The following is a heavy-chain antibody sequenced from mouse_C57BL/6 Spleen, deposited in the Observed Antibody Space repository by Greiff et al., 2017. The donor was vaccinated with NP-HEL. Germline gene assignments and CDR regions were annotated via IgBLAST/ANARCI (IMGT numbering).Heavy chain of an antibody. CDR3: ANLYDYDYFDY. CDR2: IHPNSGST. J-gene: IGHJ2*01. Sequence: QVQLQQPGAELVKPGASVTLSCKASGYTFTSYWMHWVKQRPGQGLEWIGMIHPNSGSTNYNEKFKSKATLTVDKSSSTAYMQRSSLTSEDSAVYYCANLYDYDYFDYWGQGTTLTVSS. D-gene: IGHD2-4*01. V-gene: IGHV1-64*01. CDR1: GYTFTSYW.